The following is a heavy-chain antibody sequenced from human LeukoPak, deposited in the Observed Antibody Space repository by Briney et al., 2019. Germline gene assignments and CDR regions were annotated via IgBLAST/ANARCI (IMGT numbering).Heavy chain of an antibody. CDR2: INHSGST. CDR3: AGGPHYYDSSGYYGY. D-gene: IGHD3-22*01. CDR1: GGSFSGYY. Sequence: SETLSLTCAVYGGSFSGYYWSWIRQPPGKGLEWIGEINHSGSTNYNPSLKSRVTISVDTSKNQFSLKLSSVTAADTAVYYCAGGPHYYDSSGYYGYWGQGTLVTVSS. V-gene: IGHV4-34*01. J-gene: IGHJ4*02.